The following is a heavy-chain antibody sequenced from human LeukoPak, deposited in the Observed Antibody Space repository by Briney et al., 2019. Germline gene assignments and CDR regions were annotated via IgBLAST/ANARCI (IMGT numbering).Heavy chain of an antibody. CDR3: AKSSGWYPDWFDP. CDR1: GFTFSSHA. CDR2: ISGSGTST. D-gene: IGHD6-19*01. V-gene: IGHV3-23*01. Sequence: GGSLRLSCAASGFTFSSHAMNWVRQAPGKGLEWVSGISGSGTSTYYGDSVKGHLTISRDNSKNTLYLQMNSLRAEDTAVYYCAKSSGWYPDWFDPWGQGTLVTVSS. J-gene: IGHJ5*02.